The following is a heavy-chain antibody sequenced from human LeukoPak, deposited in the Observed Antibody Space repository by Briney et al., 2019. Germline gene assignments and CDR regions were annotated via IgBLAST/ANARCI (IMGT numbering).Heavy chain of an antibody. CDR3: ARSTVRGVIITPRY. D-gene: IGHD3-10*01. V-gene: IGHV3-74*03. Sequence: GGSLRLSCAASGFTLSSYWMHWVRHAPGKGLVWVSRINSDGSSTTYADSVEGRFSISRDNPKNTPYLQMNSLRAEDTAVYYCARSTVRGVIITPRYWGQGTLVTVSS. J-gene: IGHJ4*02. CDR2: INSDGSST. CDR1: GFTLSSYW.